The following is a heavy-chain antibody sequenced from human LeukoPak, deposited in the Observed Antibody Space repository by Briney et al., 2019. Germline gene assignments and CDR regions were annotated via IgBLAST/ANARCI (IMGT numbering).Heavy chain of an antibody. CDR1: GFTFSSYG. CDR2: IRYDGSNK. D-gene: IGHD3-22*01. J-gene: IGHJ4*02. CDR3: AKLHYDSSGHYSTDFDY. Sequence: PGGSLRLSCAASGFTFSSYGMHWVRQAPGTGLEWVAFIRYDGSNKYYADSVKGRFTISRDNSKNTLYLQMNSLRAEDTAVYYCAKLHYDSSGHYSTDFDYWGQGTLVTVSS. V-gene: IGHV3-30*02.